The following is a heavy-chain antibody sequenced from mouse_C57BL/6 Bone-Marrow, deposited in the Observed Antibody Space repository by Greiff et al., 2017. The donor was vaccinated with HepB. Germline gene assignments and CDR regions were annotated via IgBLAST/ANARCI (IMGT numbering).Heavy chain of an antibody. Sequence: VKLVESGPGLVAPSQSLSITCTVSGFSLTSYGVDWVRQPPGKGLEWLGVIWGGGSTNYNSALMSRLSISKDNSKSQVFLKMNSLQTDDTAMYYCAKQHYDYDGFYYAMDYWGQGTSVTVSS. J-gene: IGHJ4*01. CDR1: GFSLTSYG. CDR2: IWGGGST. CDR3: AKQHYDYDGFYYAMDY. V-gene: IGHV2-9*01. D-gene: IGHD2-4*01.